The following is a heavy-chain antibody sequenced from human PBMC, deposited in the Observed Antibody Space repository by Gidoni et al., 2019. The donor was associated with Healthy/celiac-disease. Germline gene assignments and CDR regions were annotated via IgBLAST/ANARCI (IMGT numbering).Heavy chain of an antibody. V-gene: IGHV3-48*03. Sequence: EVQLVESGGGLVQPGGSLRLSCAASGFTFSSYEMNWVRQAPGKGLEWVSYISSSGSTIYYADSVKGRFTISRDNAKNSLYLQMNSLRAEDTAVYYCAAQFDYYYYGMDVWGQGTTVTVSS. CDR3: AAQFDYYYYGMDV. J-gene: IGHJ6*02. CDR1: GFTFSSYE. CDR2: ISSSGSTI.